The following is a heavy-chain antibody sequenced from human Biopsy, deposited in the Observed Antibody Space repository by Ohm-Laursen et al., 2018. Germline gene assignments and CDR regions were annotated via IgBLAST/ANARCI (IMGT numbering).Heavy chain of an antibody. V-gene: IGHV1-2*02. CDR3: ARDSGDGSGNYGGCFDP. J-gene: IGHJ5*02. CDR1: ADSFIGYD. Sequence: ASVKVSCKSPADSFIGYDMHWVRQAPGQGLEWMGSIYPNNGATKYAQKFQGRVTLTRDTSISTAYMELSSLRSDDTAVYYCARDSGDGSGNYGGCFDPWGQGTLVTASS. CDR2: IYPNNGAT. D-gene: IGHD3-10*01.